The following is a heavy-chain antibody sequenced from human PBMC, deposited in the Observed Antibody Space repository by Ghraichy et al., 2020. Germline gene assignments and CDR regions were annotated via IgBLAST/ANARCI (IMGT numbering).Heavy chain of an antibody. Sequence: SETLSLTCTVSGGSISSGTYSWGWVRPPPGKGLEWIASFSHTGTTYYTPSLRVRVTISIATSKNQFFLNLSSVTAADTAVYYCARHQQIAYNLHVWGQGTTVTVSS. V-gene: IGHV4-39*01. J-gene: IGHJ6*02. CDR2: FSHTGTT. D-gene: IGHD5-24*01. CDR1: GGSISSGTYS. CDR3: ARHQQIAYNLHV.